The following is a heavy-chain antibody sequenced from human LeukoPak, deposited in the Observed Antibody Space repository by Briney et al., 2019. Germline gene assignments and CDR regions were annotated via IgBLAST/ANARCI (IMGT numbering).Heavy chain of an antibody. Sequence: ASVKVSCKASGYTFSSYGISWVRQAPGQGLEWMGWISPNNGNTNYAQKFQGRVTMTTDTSTSTAYMELSSLRSEATAVYYCARERSGIAVAGRRGNNWFDPWGQGTLVTVSS. V-gene: IGHV1-18*01. D-gene: IGHD6-19*01. CDR3: ARERSGIAVAGRRGNNWFDP. J-gene: IGHJ5*02. CDR1: GYTFSSYG. CDR2: ISPNNGNT.